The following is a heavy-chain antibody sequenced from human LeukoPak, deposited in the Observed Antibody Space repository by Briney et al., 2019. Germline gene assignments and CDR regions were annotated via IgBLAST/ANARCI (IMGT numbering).Heavy chain of an antibody. V-gene: IGHV4-34*01. CDR2: INHSGST. CDR3: ARGGLNCSGGSCSLWFDP. Sequence: SETLSLTCAVYGGSFSGYYWSWIRQPPGKGLEWIGEINHSGSTNYNPSLKSRVTVSVDTSKNQFSLKLSSVTAADTAVYYCARGGLNCSGGSCSLWFDPWGQGTLVTVSS. D-gene: IGHD2-15*01. CDR1: GGSFSGYY. J-gene: IGHJ5*02.